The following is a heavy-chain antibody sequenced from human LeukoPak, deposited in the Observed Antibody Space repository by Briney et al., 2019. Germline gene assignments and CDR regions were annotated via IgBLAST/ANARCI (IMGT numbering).Heavy chain of an antibody. J-gene: IGHJ3*02. D-gene: IGHD3-16*01. Sequence: SETLSLTCTVSGGSISRYYWSWIRQPAGKGLEWIGRIYTSGSTNYNPSLKSRVTMSVDTSKNQFSLKLSSVTAADTAVYYCARALMFTLGGVTLPPWAFDIWGQGTMVTVFS. CDR2: IYTSGST. V-gene: IGHV4-4*07. CDR3: ARALMFTLGGVTLPPWAFDI. CDR1: GGSISRYY.